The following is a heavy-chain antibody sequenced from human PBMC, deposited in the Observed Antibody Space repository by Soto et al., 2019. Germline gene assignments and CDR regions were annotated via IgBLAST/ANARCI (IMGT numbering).Heavy chain of an antibody. V-gene: IGHV3-15*01. CDR3: TTDYYDSSGYFPVDP. Sequence: PGGSLRLSCAASGFTFSNAWMSWVRQAPGKGLEWVGRIKSKTDGGTTDYAAPVKGRFTISRDDSKDTLYLQMNSLKTEDTAVYYCTTDYYDSSGYFPVDPWGQGTLVTVSS. CDR1: GFTFSNAW. J-gene: IGHJ5*02. D-gene: IGHD3-22*01. CDR2: IKSKTDGGTT.